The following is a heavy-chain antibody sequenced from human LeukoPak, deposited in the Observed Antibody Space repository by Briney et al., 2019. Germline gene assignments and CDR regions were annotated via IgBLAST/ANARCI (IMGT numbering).Heavy chain of an antibody. CDR2: IYYSGST. D-gene: IGHD1-26*01. Sequence: SETLSLTCTVSGGSISSSSYYWGWIRQPPGKGLEWIGSIYYSGSTYYNPSLKSRVTISVDTSKNQFSLKLSSVTAADTAVYYCARGDGGYYGQYYYGMDVWGQGTTVTVSS. J-gene: IGHJ6*02. CDR1: GGSISSSSYY. V-gene: IGHV4-39*01. CDR3: ARGDGGYYGQYYYGMDV.